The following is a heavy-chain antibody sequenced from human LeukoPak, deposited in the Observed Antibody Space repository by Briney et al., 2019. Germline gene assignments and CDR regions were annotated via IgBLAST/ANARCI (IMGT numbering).Heavy chain of an antibody. CDR1: GFTVSSYY. CDR3: AKRSDYGGNRNYLDY. Sequence: TGGSLRLSCAASGFTVSSYYMTWVRQAPGKGLDWVSIVYNGGSTYYADSVKGRFTISRDNSKNTLSLQMNSLRAEDTAVYYCAKRSDYGGNRNYLDYWGQGSPVTASS. J-gene: IGHJ4*02. CDR2: VYNGGST. D-gene: IGHD4-23*01. V-gene: IGHV3-66*04.